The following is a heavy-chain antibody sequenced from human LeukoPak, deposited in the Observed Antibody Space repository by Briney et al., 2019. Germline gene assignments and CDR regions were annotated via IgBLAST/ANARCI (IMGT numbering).Heavy chain of an antibody. CDR2: ISYDGSNK. D-gene: IGHD6-13*01. CDR3: AKAPETAGD. Sequence: GGSLRLSCAASGFTFSSYGMHWVRQAPGKGLEWVAVISYDGSNKYYADSVKGRFTISRDNSKNTLYLQMNSLRAEDTALYYCAKAPETAGDWGQGTLVTVSS. J-gene: IGHJ4*02. V-gene: IGHV3-30*18. CDR1: GFTFSSYG.